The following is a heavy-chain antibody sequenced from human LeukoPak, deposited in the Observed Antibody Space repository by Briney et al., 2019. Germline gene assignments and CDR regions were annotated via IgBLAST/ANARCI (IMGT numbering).Heavy chain of an antibody. CDR2: IYYSGST. V-gene: IGHV4-59*08. CDR3: ARRMKEQWLLGDAFDI. J-gene: IGHJ3*02. Sequence: SETLSLTCTVSGGSVSIYYWSWIRQPPGKGLEWIGDIYYSGSTKYNPSLKIRVTISVATPKNQSSLKLRSVTAADTAVYYCARRMKEQWLLGDAFDIWGQGTRVTVSS. D-gene: IGHD6-19*01. CDR1: GGSVSIYY.